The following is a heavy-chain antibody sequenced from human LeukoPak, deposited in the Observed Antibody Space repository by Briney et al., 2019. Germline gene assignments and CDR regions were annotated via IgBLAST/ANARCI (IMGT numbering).Heavy chain of an antibody. CDR3: AGTGVVVTASDAFDI. D-gene: IGHD2-21*02. CDR2: IYYSGST. CDR1: GGSISSHY. Sequence: SETLSLTCTVSGGSISSHYWSWIRQPPGKGLEWIGYIYYSGSTNYNPSPKSRVTISVDTSKNQFSLKLSSVTAADTAVYYCAGTGVVVTASDAFDIWGQGTMVTVSS. V-gene: IGHV4-59*11. J-gene: IGHJ3*02.